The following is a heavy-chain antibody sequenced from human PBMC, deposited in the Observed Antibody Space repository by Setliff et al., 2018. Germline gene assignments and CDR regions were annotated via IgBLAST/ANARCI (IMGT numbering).Heavy chain of an antibody. CDR3: ARGHIVVVPAAMGVGMDV. Sequence: GGSLRLSCAASGFTFSSYWMHWVRQARGKGLVWASRINSDGSSTSYADSVKGRFTISRDNAKNTLYLQMNSLRAEDTAVYYCARGHIVVVPAAMGVGMDVWGQGTTVTVSS. CDR2: INSDGSST. V-gene: IGHV3-74*01. CDR1: GFTFSSYW. J-gene: IGHJ6*02. D-gene: IGHD2-2*01.